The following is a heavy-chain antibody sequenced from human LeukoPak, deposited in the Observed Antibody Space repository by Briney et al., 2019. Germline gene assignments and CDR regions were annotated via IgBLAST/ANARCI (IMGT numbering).Heavy chain of an antibody. D-gene: IGHD6-19*01. V-gene: IGHV4-59*12. Sequence: PSETLSLTCTVSGGSISSYYWSWIRQPPGKGLEWIGYIYYSGSTNYNPSLKSRVTISVDTSKNQFSLRLSSVTAADTAVYYCAREGSGWQEDYYGMDVWGQGTTVTVSS. CDR3: AREGSGWQEDYYGMDV. J-gene: IGHJ6*02. CDR2: IYYSGST. CDR1: GGSISSYY.